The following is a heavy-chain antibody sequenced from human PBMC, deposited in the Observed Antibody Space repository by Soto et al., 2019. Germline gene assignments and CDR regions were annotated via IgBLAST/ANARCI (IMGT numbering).Heavy chain of an antibody. J-gene: IGHJ5*02. V-gene: IGHV4-34*01. Sequence: ETLSLTCAVYGGSFSGYYWSWIRQPPGKGLEWIGGINHSGSTNYNPSLKSRVTISVDTSKNQFSLKLSSVTAADTAVYYCARVRAEYSSSWYRGGANWFDPWGQGTLVTVSS. CDR3: ARVRAEYSSSWYRGGANWFDP. CDR1: GGSFSGYY. CDR2: INHSGST. D-gene: IGHD6-13*01.